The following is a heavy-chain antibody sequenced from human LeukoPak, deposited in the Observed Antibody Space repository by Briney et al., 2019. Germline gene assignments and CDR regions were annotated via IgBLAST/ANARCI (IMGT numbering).Heavy chain of an antibody. CDR1: GYPFPGYY. V-gene: IGHV1-2*02. D-gene: IGHD6-19*01. CDR2: INPNSGGT. Sequence: ASVKVSCKTSGYPFPGYYMNWVRQAPGQGLEWMGWINPNSGGTNYAQKFQGRVTMTRDTSISTAYMELTRLRSDDTAGYYCARYSSGWYFDLWGRGTLVTVSS. J-gene: IGHJ2*01. CDR3: ARYSSGWYFDL.